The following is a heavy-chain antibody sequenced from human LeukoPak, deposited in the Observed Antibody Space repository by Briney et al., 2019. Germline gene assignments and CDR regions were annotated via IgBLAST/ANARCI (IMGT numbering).Heavy chain of an antibody. Sequence: GASVKVSCKASGYTFTSYGISWVRQAPGQGLEWMGWISAYNGNTNYAQKLQGRVTMTTDTSTSTAYMELRSLRSDDTAVYYCARGLQENLAWPQAFSAFDIWGQGTMVTVSS. CDR3: ARGLQENLAWPQAFSAFDI. CDR1: GYTFTSYG. D-gene: IGHD3-3*02. CDR2: ISAYNGNT. J-gene: IGHJ3*02. V-gene: IGHV1-18*01.